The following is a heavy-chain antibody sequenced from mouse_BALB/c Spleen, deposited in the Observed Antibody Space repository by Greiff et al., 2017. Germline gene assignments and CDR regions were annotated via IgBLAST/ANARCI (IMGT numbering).Heavy chain of an antibody. V-gene: IGHV1S81*02. CDR1: GFTFTSYW. CDR3: ARHGVSTAWFAY. Sequence: VQLQQSGAELVKPGASVKLSCTASGFTFTSYWMHWVKQRPGQGLEWIGAINPTTGRTNYNEKFKSKATLTVDKSSSTAYMQRSSLTAEDSAVYYCARHGVSTAWFAYWGQGTLVTVSA. J-gene: IGHJ3*01. CDR2: INPTTGRT. D-gene: IGHD2-3*01.